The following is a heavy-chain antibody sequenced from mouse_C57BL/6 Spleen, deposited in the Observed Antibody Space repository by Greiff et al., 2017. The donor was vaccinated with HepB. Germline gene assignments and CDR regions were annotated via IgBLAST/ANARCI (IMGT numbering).Heavy chain of an antibody. J-gene: IGHJ1*03. CDR3: ARSLIDYGSSYWYFDV. CDR2: INYDGSST. Sequence: EVQLVESEGGLVQPGSSMKLSCTASGFTFSDYYMAWVRQVPEKGLEWVAKINYDGSSTYYLDSLKSRFLISRDNAKNILYLQMSSLKSEDTATYYCARSLIDYGSSYWYFDVWGTGTTVTVSS. D-gene: IGHD1-1*01. V-gene: IGHV5-16*01. CDR1: GFTFSDYY.